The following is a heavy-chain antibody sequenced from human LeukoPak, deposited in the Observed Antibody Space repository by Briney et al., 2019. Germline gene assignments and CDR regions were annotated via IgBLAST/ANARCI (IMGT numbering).Heavy chain of an antibody. J-gene: IGHJ4*02. Sequence: SETLSLTCTVSGGSVSSGSYYWSWIRQPPGKGLEWIGHMYYSGTTHYNPSLKSRVTISVDTSKNQFSLKLTSVTAADTAVYYCAREGGPYRPLDYSGQGTLVTVSS. CDR3: AREGGPYRPLDY. V-gene: IGHV4-61*01. CDR1: GGSVSSGSYY. CDR2: MYYSGTT.